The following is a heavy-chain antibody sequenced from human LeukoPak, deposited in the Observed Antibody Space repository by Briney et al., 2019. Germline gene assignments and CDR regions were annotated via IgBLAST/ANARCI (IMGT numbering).Heavy chain of an antibody. CDR2: ISANGANT. V-gene: IGHV3-23*01. CDR1: RFIFRDYA. D-gene: IGHD2-21*01. Sequence: GGSLRLSCAASRFIFRDYAMNWVRQAPGKGLEWVSRISANGANTYYADSVKGRFTISRDNSKSTLFLQMNSLRAEDTALYYCAKGGAPCGGHCFQYYFDYWGQGTLVTVAS. J-gene: IGHJ4*02. CDR3: AKGGAPCGGHCFQYYFDY.